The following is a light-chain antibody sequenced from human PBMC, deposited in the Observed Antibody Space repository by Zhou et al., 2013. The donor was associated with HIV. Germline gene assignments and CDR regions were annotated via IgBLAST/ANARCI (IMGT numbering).Light chain of an antibody. CDR1: QSISSSF. CDR3: QQRRT. V-gene: IGKV3D-20*02. CDR2: GAS. J-gene: IGKJ4*01. Sequence: EVVLTQSPGTLSLSPGERATLSCRASQSISSSFLAWYQQKPGQAPRLLIYGASNRATGIPDRFSGSGSGTDFTLTISSLEPEDFAVYYCQQRRTFGGGTKVEIK.